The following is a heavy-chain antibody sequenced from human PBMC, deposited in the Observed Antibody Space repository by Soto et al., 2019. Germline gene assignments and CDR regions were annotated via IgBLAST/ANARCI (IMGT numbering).Heavy chain of an antibody. D-gene: IGHD6-19*01. J-gene: IGHJ4*02. V-gene: IGHV3-21*01. Sequence: EVQLVESGGGLVKPGGSLRLSCAASGFTFSSYSMNWVRQAPGKGLEWVSSISSSSSYIYYADSVKGRFTISRDNAKNSLYLQMNSLRAEDTAVSYCARDIAVAGKLPGYWGQGTLVTVSS. CDR3: ARDIAVAGKLPGY. CDR1: GFTFSSYS. CDR2: ISSSSSYI.